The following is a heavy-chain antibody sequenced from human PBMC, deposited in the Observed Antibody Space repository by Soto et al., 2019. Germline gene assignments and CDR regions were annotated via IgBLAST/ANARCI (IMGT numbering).Heavy chain of an antibody. CDR1: GYTFTSYA. D-gene: IGHD3-22*01. V-gene: IGHV1-3*01. CDR3: ARCANLYYYDSSGYFYFDY. Sequence: QVQLVQSGAEVKKPGASVKVSCKASGYTFTSYAMHWVRQAPGQRLEWMGWINAGNGNTKYSQQFQGRVTITRDTTGSTAYMELSSLRTEDTAVYYCARCANLYYYDSSGYFYFDYWGQGTLVTVSS. CDR2: INAGNGNT. J-gene: IGHJ4*02.